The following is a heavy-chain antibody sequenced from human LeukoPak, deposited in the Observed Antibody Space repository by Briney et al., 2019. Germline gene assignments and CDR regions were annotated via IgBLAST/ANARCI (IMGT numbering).Heavy chain of an antibody. Sequence: SETLSLTCAVYGGSFSGYYWSWIRQPPGKGLEWIGEINHSGSTNYNPSLKSRVTISVDTSKNQFSLKLSSVTAADTAVYYCARGDYDYYYYYGMDVWGQGPTVTVSS. CDR1: GGSFSGYY. CDR2: INHSGST. J-gene: IGHJ6*02. D-gene: IGHD3-16*01. CDR3: ARGDYDYYYYYGMDV. V-gene: IGHV4-34*01.